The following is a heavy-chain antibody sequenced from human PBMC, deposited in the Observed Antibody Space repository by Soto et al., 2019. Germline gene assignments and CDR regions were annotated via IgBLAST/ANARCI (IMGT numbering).Heavy chain of an antibody. D-gene: IGHD2-15*01. CDR2: IIPIFGTA. J-gene: IGHJ1*01. CDR1: GGTFSSYA. CDR3: ASFVVVVSANIAEDFQH. V-gene: IGHV1-69*01. Sequence: QVQLVQSGAEVKKPGSSVKVSCRASGGTFSSYAISWVRQAPGQGLEWMGGIIPIFGTANYEQKFRGRVTITADESTSTAYMELRSLTSEDTAVYYCASFVVVVSANIAEDFQHWGQGTLVTVSS.